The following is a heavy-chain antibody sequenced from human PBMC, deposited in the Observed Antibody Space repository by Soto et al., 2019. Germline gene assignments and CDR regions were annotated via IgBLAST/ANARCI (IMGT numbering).Heavy chain of an antibody. V-gene: IGHV3-11*05. CDR3: AMIITAAGGRRYFDC. D-gene: IGHD6-13*01. J-gene: IGHJ2*01. Sequence: QVQLVESGGGLVKPGGSLRLSCAASGFTFSDYYMSWIRQAPGKGLEWVSYISNSSSYTNDADSVRGRFTISIDNAKNFLYLQMNSLRAEDTAVYCFAMIITAAGGRRYFDCWGRGALVTVSS. CDR2: ISNSSSYT. CDR1: GFTFSDYY.